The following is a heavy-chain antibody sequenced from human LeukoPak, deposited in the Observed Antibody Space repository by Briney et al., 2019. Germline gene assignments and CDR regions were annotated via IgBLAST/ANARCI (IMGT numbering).Heavy chain of an antibody. Sequence: ASVKVSCKASGYTFTSYAMHWVRQAPGQRLEWMGWINAGNGNTKYSQEFQGRVTITRDTSTDTAYMELSSLRSEDTAVYYCATLSSDLLRYYYDSSGPYYFDYWGQGTLVTVSS. CDR1: GYTFTSYA. J-gene: IGHJ4*02. CDR3: ATLSSDLLRYYYDSSGPYYFDY. D-gene: IGHD3-22*01. CDR2: INAGNGNT. V-gene: IGHV1-3*03.